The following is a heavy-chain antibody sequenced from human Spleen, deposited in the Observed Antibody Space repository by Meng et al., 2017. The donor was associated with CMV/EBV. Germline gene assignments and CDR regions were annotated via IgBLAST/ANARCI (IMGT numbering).Heavy chain of an antibody. D-gene: IGHD3-3*01. Sequence: GESLKISCAASGFTVSSNYMSWVRQAPGKGLEWVSYISSSGSTIYYADSVKGRFTISRDNAKNSLYLQMNSLRAEDTAVYYCARDTYYDFWSGYFSPHYYYGTDVWGQGTTVTVSS. CDR1: GFTVSSNY. J-gene: IGHJ6*02. CDR2: ISSSGSTI. V-gene: IGHV3-11*04. CDR3: ARDTYYDFWSGYFSPHYYYGTDV.